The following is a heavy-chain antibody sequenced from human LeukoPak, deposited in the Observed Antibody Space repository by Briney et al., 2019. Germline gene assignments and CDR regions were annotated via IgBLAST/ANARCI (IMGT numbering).Heavy chain of an antibody. J-gene: IGHJ4*02. CDR2: ISGSGGST. CDR1: GFTFSSYG. Sequence: GRSLRLSCAASGFTFSSYGMHWVRQAPGKGLEWVSAISGSGGSTYYADSVKGRFTISRDNSKNTLYLQMNSLRAEDTAVYYCAKCPQARPYYFDYWGQGTLVTVSS. V-gene: IGHV3-23*01. CDR3: AKCPQARPYYFDY.